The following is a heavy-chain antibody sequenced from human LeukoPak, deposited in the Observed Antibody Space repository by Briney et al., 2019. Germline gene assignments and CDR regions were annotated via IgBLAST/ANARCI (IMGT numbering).Heavy chain of an antibody. D-gene: IGHD6-19*01. Sequence: ASVKVSCKVSGYTLTELSMHWVRQAPGKGLEWVGGFDPEDGETIYAQKFQGRVTMTEDTSTDTAYMELSSLRSEDTAVYYCATRKVPVAGLGYWGQGTLVTVSS. CDR1: GYTLTELS. V-gene: IGHV1-24*01. J-gene: IGHJ4*02. CDR3: ATRKVPVAGLGY. CDR2: FDPEDGET.